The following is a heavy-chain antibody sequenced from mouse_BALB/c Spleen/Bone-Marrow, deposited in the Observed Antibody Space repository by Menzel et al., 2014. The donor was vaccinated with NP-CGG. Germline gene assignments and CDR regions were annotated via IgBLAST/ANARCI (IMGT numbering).Heavy chain of an antibody. CDR3: ARRIPEGGVMDY. CDR2: INPNNGGT. Sequence: EVQLQQSGPELVKPGASVKISCKTSGYTFTEYTMHWVKQSHGKSLEWIGTINPNNGGTSYNQKFKGKATLTVDKSSSTAYMGVGVRTLGGHAVYECARRIPEGGVMDYGGQATADTV. CDR1: GYTFTEYT. V-gene: IGHV1-22*01. J-gene: IGHJ4*01.